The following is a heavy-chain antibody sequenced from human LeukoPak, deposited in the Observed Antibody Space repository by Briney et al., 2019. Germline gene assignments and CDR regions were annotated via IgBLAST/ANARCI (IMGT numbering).Heavy chain of an antibody. J-gene: IGHJ4*02. Sequence: GASVKVSCKASGYTFTSYDINWVRQATGQGLEWMGWMNPNSGNTGYAQKFQGRVTMTRNTSISTAYMELSSLRSEDTAVYYCAGGPYYYDSSGYCIDYWGQGTLVTVSS. D-gene: IGHD3-22*01. CDR2: MNPNSGNT. CDR3: AGGPYYYDSSGYCIDY. V-gene: IGHV1-8*01. CDR1: GYTFTSYD.